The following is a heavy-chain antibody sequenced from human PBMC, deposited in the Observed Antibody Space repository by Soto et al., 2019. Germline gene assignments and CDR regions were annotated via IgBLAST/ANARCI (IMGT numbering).Heavy chain of an antibody. CDR3: ARAGVAGSKEYYYYGMDV. V-gene: IGHV3-53*01. D-gene: IGHD6-19*01. J-gene: IGHJ6*02. CDR2: IYSGGST. Sequence: EVQLVESGGGLIQPGGSLRLSCAASGFTVSSNYMSWVRQAPGKGLEWVSVIYSGGSTYYADSVKGRFTISRDNSKNRLYLQMNSLRAEDTAVYYCARAGVAGSKEYYYYGMDVWGQGTTVTVSS. CDR1: GFTVSSNY.